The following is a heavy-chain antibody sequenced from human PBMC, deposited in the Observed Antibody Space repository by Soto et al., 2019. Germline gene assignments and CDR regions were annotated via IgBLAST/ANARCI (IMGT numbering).Heavy chain of an antibody. J-gene: IGHJ4*02. V-gene: IGHV3-53*05. D-gene: IGHD3-22*01. CDR3: ARDVYDSSGYPFDY. Sequence: GGSLRLSCAASGFSVSRSTLSWVRQPPGKGLEWVSLIYSDGGVRYAGSVWGRFIISRDNSKNTLYLQMNSLRAEDTAVYYCARDVYDSSGYPFDYWGQGTLVTVSS. CDR1: GFSVSRST. CDR2: IYSDGGV.